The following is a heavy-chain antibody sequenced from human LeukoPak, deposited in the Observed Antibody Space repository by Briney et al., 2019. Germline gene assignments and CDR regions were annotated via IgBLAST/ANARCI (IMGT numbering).Heavy chain of an antibody. D-gene: IGHD4-17*01. Sequence: SETLSLTCTVSGGSISSYYWSWIRQPPGKGLEWIGYIYYSGSTNYSPSLKSRVTISVDTSKNQFSLKLSSVTAADTAVYYCAATYGDYVLKSPFDYWGQGTPVTVSS. CDR1: GGSISSYY. CDR2: IYYSGST. CDR3: AATYGDYVLKSPFDY. V-gene: IGHV4-59*01. J-gene: IGHJ4*02.